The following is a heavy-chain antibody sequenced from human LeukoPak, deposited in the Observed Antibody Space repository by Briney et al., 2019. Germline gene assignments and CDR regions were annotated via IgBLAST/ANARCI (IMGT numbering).Heavy chain of an antibody. V-gene: IGHV1-18*01. Sequence: ASVKVSCKASGYTFTSYGISWVRQAPGQGLEWMGWISAYNGNTNYAQKLQGRVTMTTDTSTSTAYMELRSLRSDDTAVYYCARDPRGYCGGDCYPHYFDYWGQGTLVTVSS. CDR1: GYTFTSYG. J-gene: IGHJ4*02. D-gene: IGHD2-21*02. CDR3: ARDPRGYCGGDCYPHYFDY. CDR2: ISAYNGNT.